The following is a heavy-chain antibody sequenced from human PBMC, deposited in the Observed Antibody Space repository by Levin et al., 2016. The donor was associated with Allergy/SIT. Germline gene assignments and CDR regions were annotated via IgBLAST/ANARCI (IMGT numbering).Heavy chain of an antibody. Sequence: SETLSLTCTVSGGSVSSGDHYWSWIRQPPGKGLEWIGYIYYSGSTTYNPSLKSRVTISVDTSKNQFSLKVSFVTAADTAVYYCARGDNWNDDGFGYWGQGTLVTVSS. D-gene: IGHD1-1*01. CDR3: ARGDNWNDDGFGY. CDR1: GGSVSSGDHY. CDR2: IYYSGST. J-gene: IGHJ4*02. V-gene: IGHV4-61*08.